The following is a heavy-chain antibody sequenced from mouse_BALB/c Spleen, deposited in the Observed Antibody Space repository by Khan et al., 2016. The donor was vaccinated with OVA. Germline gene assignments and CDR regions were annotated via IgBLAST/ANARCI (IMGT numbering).Heavy chain of an antibody. Sequence: EVQLVESGPGLVKPSQSLSLTCTVTGYSITSDYAWNWIRQFPGNKLEWMGYISYSGSTSYNPSLKSRISITRDTSKNQFFLQLNSVTTEDTATDYCARSIMANWGKGTTLTVSS. CDR3: ARSIMAN. CDR1: GYSITSDYA. J-gene: IGHJ2*01. V-gene: IGHV3-2*02. CDR2: ISYSGST.